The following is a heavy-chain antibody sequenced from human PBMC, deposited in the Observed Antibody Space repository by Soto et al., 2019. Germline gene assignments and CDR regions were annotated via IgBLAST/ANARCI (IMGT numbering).Heavy chain of an antibody. CDR2: IYYSGST. CDR3: ARDGRDYDSSGYYGARFDI. CDR1: GGSISSGGYY. J-gene: IGHJ3*02. D-gene: IGHD3-22*01. Sequence: NPSETLSLTCTVSGGSISSGGYYWSWIRQHPGKGLEWIGYIYYSGSTYYNPSLKSRVTISVDTSKDQFSLKLSSVTAADTAVYYCARDGRDYDSSGYYGARFDIWGQGTMVTVSS. V-gene: IGHV4-31*03.